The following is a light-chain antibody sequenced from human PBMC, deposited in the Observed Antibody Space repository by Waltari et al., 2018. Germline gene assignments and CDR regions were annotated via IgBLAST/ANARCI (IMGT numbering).Light chain of an antibody. V-gene: IGKV1-39*01. CDR3: QQSYKTPWT. J-gene: IGKJ1*01. CDR2: GSF. Sequence: DIQMTQSPSSLSASVGDRVTITCRASQSISTYLNWYQQKPGKAPKLLIYGSFSLQSGVPSRFSGSVAGTEFTLTISSLQPEDFTTYICQQSYKTPWTFGQGTKVEIK. CDR1: QSISTY.